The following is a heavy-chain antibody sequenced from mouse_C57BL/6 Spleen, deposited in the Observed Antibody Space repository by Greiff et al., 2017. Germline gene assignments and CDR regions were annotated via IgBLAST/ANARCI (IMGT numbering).Heavy chain of an antibody. V-gene: IGHV1-62-2*01. CDR2: FYPGSGSI. CDR1: GYTFTEYT. Sequence: VKLVESGAELVKPGASVKLSCKASGYTFTEYTIHWVKQRSGQGLEWIGWFYPGSGSIKYNEKFKDKATLTADKSSSTVYMELSRLTSEDSAVYFCARHEDSLTGMGYYFDYWGQGTTLTVSS. CDR3: ARHEDSLTGMGYYFDY. D-gene: IGHD4-1*01. J-gene: IGHJ2*01.